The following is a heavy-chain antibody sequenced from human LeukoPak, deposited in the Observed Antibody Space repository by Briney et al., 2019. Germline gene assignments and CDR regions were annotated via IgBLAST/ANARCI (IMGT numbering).Heavy chain of an antibody. Sequence: SEPLSLTCAVSGASVSSNYWSWIRQSAGERLEWIGRISFSDGTNYSPSLKSRVSMSLDASKNQFSLKLTSVTAADTAVYYCARIRRHNYDWYADDSWGQGALVTVSS. CDR3: ARIRRHNYDWYADDS. D-gene: IGHD3-9*01. CDR2: ISFSDGT. CDR1: GASVSSNY. V-gene: IGHV4-4*07. J-gene: IGHJ4*02.